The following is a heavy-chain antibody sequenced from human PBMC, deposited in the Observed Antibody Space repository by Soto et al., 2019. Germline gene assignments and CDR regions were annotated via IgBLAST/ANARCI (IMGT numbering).Heavy chain of an antibody. J-gene: IGHJ4*02. Sequence: SETLSLTCTVSGGSISSSSYYWGWIRQPPGKGLEWIGSIYYSGSTYYNPSLKSRVTISVDTSKNQFSLKLSSVTAADTAVYYCARLKDTAMDTFDYWGQGTLVTVSS. CDR1: GGSISSSSYY. D-gene: IGHD5-18*01. CDR2: IYYSGST. CDR3: ARLKDTAMDTFDY. V-gene: IGHV4-39*01.